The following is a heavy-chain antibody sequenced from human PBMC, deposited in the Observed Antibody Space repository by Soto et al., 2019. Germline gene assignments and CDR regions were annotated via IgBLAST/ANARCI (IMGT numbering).Heavy chain of an antibody. CDR3: ASPKIAFYNWFDP. Sequence: SETLSLTCTVSGGSISSSSYYWGWIRQPPGKGLEWIGSIYYSGSTYYNPSLKSRVTISVDTSKNQFSLKLSSVTAADTAVYYCASPKIAFYNWFDPWGQGTRVTVSS. D-gene: IGHD3-3*02. J-gene: IGHJ5*02. V-gene: IGHV4-39*01. CDR1: GGSISSSSYY. CDR2: IYYSGST.